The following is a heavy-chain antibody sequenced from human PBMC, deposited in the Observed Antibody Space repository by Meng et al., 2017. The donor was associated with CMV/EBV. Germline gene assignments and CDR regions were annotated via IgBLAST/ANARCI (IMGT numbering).Heavy chain of an antibody. J-gene: IGHJ5*02. CDR2: IYTSGST. D-gene: IGHD2-2*01. CDR1: GGPISSYY. Sequence: QVQLQEPGPGLVKPSASLSLTCTVSGGPISSYYWSWIRQPAGKGLEWIGRIYTSGSTNYNPSLKSRVTMSVDTSKNQFSLKLSSVTAADTAVYYCARDLMNCSSTSCANWFDPWGQGTLVTVSS. V-gene: IGHV4-4*07. CDR3: ARDLMNCSSTSCANWFDP.